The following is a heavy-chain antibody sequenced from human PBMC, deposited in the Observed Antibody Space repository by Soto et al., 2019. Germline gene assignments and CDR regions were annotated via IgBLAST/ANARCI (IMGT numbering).Heavy chain of an antibody. CDR3: ARLYCTNGVCYKVFDY. CDR1: GYSFTSYW. J-gene: IGHJ4*02. D-gene: IGHD2-8*01. Sequence: GESLKISCQGSGYSFTSYWISWVRQMPGKGLEWMGRIDPSDSYTNYSPSFQGHVTISADKSISTAYLQWSSLKASDTAMYYCARLYCTNGVCYKVFDYWGQGTLVTVSS. V-gene: IGHV5-10-1*01. CDR2: IDPSDSYT.